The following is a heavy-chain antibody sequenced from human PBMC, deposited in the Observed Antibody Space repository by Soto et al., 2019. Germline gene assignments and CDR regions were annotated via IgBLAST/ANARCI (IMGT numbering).Heavy chain of an antibody. CDR1: GGTFSSCA. CDR2: IIPIFGTA. D-gene: IGHD2-15*01. V-gene: IGHV1-69*13. CDR3: ASLTIYCSGGSCYSFLGDY. J-gene: IGHJ4*02. Sequence: ASVKVSCKASGGTFSSCAISWVRQAPGQGLEWMGGIIPIFGTANYAQKFQGRVTITADESTSTAYMELSSLRSEDTAVYYCASLTIYCSGGSCYSFLGDYWGQGTLVTVSS.